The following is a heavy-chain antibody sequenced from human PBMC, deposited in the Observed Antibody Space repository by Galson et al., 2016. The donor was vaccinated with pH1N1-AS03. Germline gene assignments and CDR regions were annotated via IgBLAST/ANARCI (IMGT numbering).Heavy chain of an antibody. CDR2: IDWDDDK. CDR3: ARIDGYDFWSGYFDY. J-gene: IGHJ4*02. V-gene: IGHV2-70*04. D-gene: IGHD3-3*01. Sequence: PALVKPTQTLTLTCTFSGFSLDTSGMRVSWIRQPPGKALEWLGRIDWDDDKFYSPSLKTRLTISKGTSKNQVVLTRTNMDPVDTATYYCARIDGYDFWSGYFDYLGQGALVTVSS. CDR1: GFSLDTSGMR.